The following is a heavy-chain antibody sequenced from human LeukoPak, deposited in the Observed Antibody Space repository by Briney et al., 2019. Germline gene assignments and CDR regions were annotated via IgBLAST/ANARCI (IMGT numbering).Heavy chain of an antibody. D-gene: IGHD4/OR15-4a*01. Sequence: PSETLSLTCTVSGGSISSGYYWGWIRQPPGKGLEWIGSIYHSGSTYYNPSLKSRVTLSVDTSKNQFSLKLSSVTAADTAVYYCAGGGQLLTDYWGQGTLVTVSS. V-gene: IGHV4-38-2*02. CDR1: GGSISSGYY. J-gene: IGHJ4*02. CDR2: IYHSGST. CDR3: AGGGQLLTDY.